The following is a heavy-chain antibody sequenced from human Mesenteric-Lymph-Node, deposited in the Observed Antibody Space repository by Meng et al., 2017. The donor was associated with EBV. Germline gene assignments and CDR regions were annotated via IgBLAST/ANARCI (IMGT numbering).Heavy chain of an antibody. D-gene: IGHD3-10*01. CDR3: AGSGSYSSFDY. Sequence: QAQVLGAGPGLVRPSGTLLLTGAVSGGSINSKSWWSWVRQPPGKGLEWIGQIYHSGSTNYNPSLKSRVTISVDKSKNQFSLKLSSVTAADTAVYYCAGSGSYSSFDYWGQGILVTVSS. CDR2: IYHSGST. J-gene: IGHJ4*02. CDR1: GGSINSKSW. V-gene: IGHV4-4*02.